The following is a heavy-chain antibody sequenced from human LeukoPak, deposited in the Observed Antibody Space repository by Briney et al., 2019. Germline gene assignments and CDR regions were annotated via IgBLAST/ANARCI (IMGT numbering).Heavy chain of an antibody. V-gene: IGHV1-2*02. CDR2: INPNSGGT. CDR1: GYTFTGYY. CDR3: AXXXXXXXRYNWNYGEPDY. J-gene: IGHJ4*02. Sequence: ASVKVSCKASGYTFTGYYMHWVRQAPGQGLEWMGWINPNSGGTNYAQKFQGRVTMTRDTSISTAYMELSRLRSDDTAVYYCAXXXXXXXRYNWNYGEPDYWGQGTLVTVSS. D-gene: IGHD1-7*01.